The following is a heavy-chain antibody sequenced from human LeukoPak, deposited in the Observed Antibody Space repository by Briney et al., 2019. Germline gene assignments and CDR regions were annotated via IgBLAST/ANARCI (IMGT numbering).Heavy chain of an antibody. CDR1: GGSISSYY. V-gene: IGHV4-4*07. Sequence: PSETLSLTCTVSGGSISSYYWSWIRQPAGKGLEWIGRIYTSGSTNYNPSLKSRVTMSVDTSKNQFSLQLNSVTPEDTAVYYCARDTGVRQRVAHFDYWGQGTLVTVSS. D-gene: IGHD1-14*01. CDR2: IYTSGST. J-gene: IGHJ4*02. CDR3: ARDTGVRQRVAHFDY.